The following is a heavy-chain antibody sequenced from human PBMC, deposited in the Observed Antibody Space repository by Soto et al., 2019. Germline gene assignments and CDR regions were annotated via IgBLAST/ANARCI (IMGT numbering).Heavy chain of an antibody. V-gene: IGHV1-8*01. J-gene: IGHJ4*02. CDR2: MNPNSGNT. Sequence: ASVKVSCKASGYTFTSYDINWVRQATGQGLEWMGWMNPNSGNTGYAQKFQGRVTMTRNTSISTAYMELSSLRSEDTAVYYCARGRLIYGDYEKDYWGQGTLVTVSS. CDR1: GYTFTSYD. CDR3: ARGRLIYGDYEKDY. D-gene: IGHD4-17*01.